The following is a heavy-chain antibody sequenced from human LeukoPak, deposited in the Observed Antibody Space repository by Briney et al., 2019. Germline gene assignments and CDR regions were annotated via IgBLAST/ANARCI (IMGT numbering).Heavy chain of an antibody. CDR2: ISSSGSTI. Sequence: GGSLRLSCAASGFIFSSYEMNWVRQAPGKGLEWTSYISSSGSTIYYADSVKGRFTISRDNAENSLYLQMNSLRAEDTAVYYCARVGYYDSSGFWGQGTLVTVSS. D-gene: IGHD3-22*01. J-gene: IGHJ1*01. V-gene: IGHV3-48*03. CDR1: GFIFSSYE. CDR3: ARVGYYDSSGF.